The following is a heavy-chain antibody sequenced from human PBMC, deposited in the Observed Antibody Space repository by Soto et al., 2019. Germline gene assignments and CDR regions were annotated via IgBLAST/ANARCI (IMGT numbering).Heavy chain of an antibody. V-gene: IGHV4-31*03. CDR2: IYYSGST. CDR1: GGSISSGGYY. D-gene: IGHD3-16*01. J-gene: IGHJ5*02. CDR3: ARVGGINGFDP. Sequence: QVQLQESGPGLVKPSQTLSLTCTVSGGSISSGGYYWSWIRQHPGKGLEWIGYIYYSGSTYYNPSLKSRVTIAVDTAKHQFSLKLSSVTAADTAVYYCARVGGINGFDPWGQGTLVTVSS.